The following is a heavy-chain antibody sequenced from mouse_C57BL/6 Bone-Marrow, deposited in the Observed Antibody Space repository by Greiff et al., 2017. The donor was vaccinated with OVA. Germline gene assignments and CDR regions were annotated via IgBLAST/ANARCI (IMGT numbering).Heavy chain of an antibody. CDR3: AREIYYGYEDYAMDY. Sequence: DVMLVESGGGLVKPGGSLKLSCAASGFTFSSYAMSWVRQTPEKRLEWVATISDGGSYTYYPDNVKGRFTISRDNAKNNLYLQMSHLKSEDTAMYYCAREIYYGYEDYAMDYWGQGTSVTVSS. J-gene: IGHJ4*01. CDR1: GFTFSSYA. CDR2: ISDGGSYT. V-gene: IGHV5-4*01. D-gene: IGHD2-2*01.